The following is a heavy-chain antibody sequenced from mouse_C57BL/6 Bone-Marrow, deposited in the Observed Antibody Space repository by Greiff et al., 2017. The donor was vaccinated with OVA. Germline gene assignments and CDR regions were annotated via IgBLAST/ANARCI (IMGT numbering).Heavy chain of an antibody. CDR3: AVIYYDPYYAMDY. D-gene: IGHD2-4*01. CDR1: GYTFTSYT. CDR2: INPSSGYT. V-gene: IGHV1-4*01. Sequence: VQGVESGAELARPGASVKMSCKASGYTFTSYTMHWVKQRPGQGLEWIGYINPSSGYTKYNQKFKDKATLTADKSSSTAYMQLSSLTSEDTAIYYCAVIYYDPYYAMDYWGQGTSVTVSS. J-gene: IGHJ4*01.